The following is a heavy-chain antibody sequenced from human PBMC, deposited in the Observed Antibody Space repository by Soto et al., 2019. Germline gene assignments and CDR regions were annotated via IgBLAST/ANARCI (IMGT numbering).Heavy chain of an antibody. CDR3: ARAAYCSGGSCSRSGAFDI. CDR2: TYYRSKWYN. D-gene: IGHD2-15*01. J-gene: IGHJ3*02. Sequence: PSQTLSLTCAISGDSVSSYSAAWNWIRQSPSRGLEWLGRTYYRSKWYNDYAVSVKSRITINPDTSKNQFSLQLNSVTPEDTAVYYCARAAYCSGGSCSRSGAFDIWGQGTMVTVSS. CDR1: GDSVSSYSAA. V-gene: IGHV6-1*01.